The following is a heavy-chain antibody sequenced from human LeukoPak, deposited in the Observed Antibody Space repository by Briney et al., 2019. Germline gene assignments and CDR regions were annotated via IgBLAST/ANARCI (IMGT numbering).Heavy chain of an antibody. D-gene: IGHD7-27*01. CDR2: INPNSGDT. CDR3: ARHPGAGPDAFDI. J-gene: IGHJ3*02. Sequence: ASVKVSCKASGYTFTGSYMHWVRQAPGQGLEWMGWINPNSGDTNDAQKFQGRVTLTRDTSIRTAFMELSRLRSDDTAVYYCARHPGAGPDAFDIWGQGTMVTVSS. V-gene: IGHV1-2*02. CDR1: GYTFTGSY.